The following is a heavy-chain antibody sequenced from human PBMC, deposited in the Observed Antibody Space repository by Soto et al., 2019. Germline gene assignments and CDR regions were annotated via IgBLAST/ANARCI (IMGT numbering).Heavy chain of an antibody. CDR3: ARIGNPHYFDY. CDR1: GGSISSSSYY. CDR2: IYYSGST. Sequence: SETLSLTCTVSGGSISSSSYYWGWIRQPPGKGLEWIGSIYYSGSTYYNPSLKSRVTISVDTSKNQFSLKLSSVTAADTAVYYCARIGNPHYFDYWGQGTLVTVSS. V-gene: IGHV4-39*01. D-gene: IGHD4-4*01. J-gene: IGHJ4*02.